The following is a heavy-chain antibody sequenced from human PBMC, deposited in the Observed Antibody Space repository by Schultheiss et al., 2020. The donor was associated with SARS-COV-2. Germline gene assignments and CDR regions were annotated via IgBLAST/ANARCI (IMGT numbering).Heavy chain of an antibody. V-gene: IGHV4-4*07. CDR2: IYTSGST. CDR3: ARQTVTFDY. Sequence: SETLSLTCTVSGGSISSYYWSWIRQPAGKGLEWIGRIYTSGSTNYNPSLKSRVTISVDTSKNQFSLQLNSVTPEDTAVYYCARQTVTFDYWGQGTLVTVSS. J-gene: IGHJ4*02. CDR1: GGSISSYY. D-gene: IGHD4-17*01.